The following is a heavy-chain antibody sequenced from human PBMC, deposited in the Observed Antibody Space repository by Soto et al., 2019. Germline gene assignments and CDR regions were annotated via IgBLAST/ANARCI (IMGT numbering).Heavy chain of an antibody. CDR1: GFTFSSYS. Sequence: GGSLRLSCAASGFTFSSYSMNWVRQAPGKGLEWVSSISSSSSYIYYADSVKGRFTISRDNAKNSLYLQMNSLRAEDTAVYYCARDRLGYCSGGSCYGMDVWGQGTTVTVSS. J-gene: IGHJ6*02. V-gene: IGHV3-21*01. CDR2: ISSSSSYI. CDR3: ARDRLGYCSGGSCYGMDV. D-gene: IGHD2-15*01.